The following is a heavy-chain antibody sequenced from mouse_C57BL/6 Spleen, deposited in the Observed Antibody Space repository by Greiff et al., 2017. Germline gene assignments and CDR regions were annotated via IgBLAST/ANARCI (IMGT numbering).Heavy chain of an antibody. CDR2: INPSNGGT. V-gene: IGHV1-53*01. CDR3: AREEYYYDYDEYARDD. Sequence: QVQLQQPGTELVKPGASVKLSCKASGYTFTSYWMHWVKQRPGQGLEWIGNINPSNGGTNYNEKFKSKATLTVDKSSSTAYMQLSSLTSEDSAVYYCAREEYYYDYDEYARDDWGQGTSVTVSS. CDR1: GYTFTSYW. J-gene: IGHJ4*01. D-gene: IGHD2-4*01.